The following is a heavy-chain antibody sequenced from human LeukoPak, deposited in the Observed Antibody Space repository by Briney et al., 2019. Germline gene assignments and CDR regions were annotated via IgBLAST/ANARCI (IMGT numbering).Heavy chain of an antibody. D-gene: IGHD4-11*01. J-gene: IGHJ3*01. V-gene: IGHV4-59*12. Sequence: SETLSLTCTVSGGSISSYYWSWIRQPPGKGLEWIGSIYYNGDTYYNPSLKSRVIISADTSKNQFSLKLTSVTAADTAAYYCARGPNTAGNYRAFDLWGQGTKVTVSS. CDR3: ARGPNTAGNYRAFDL. CDR2: IYYNGDT. CDR1: GGSISSYY.